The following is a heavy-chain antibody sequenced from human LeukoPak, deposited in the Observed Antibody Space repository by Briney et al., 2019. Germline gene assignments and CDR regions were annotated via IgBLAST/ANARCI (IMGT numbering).Heavy chain of an antibody. J-gene: IGHJ4*02. V-gene: IGHV4-61*02. Sequence: SQTLSLTCTVSGGSISSGSYYWSWIRQPAGKGLEWIGRIYTSGNTNYNPSLKSRVTMSIDTSKSQFSLKLSSVTAADTAVYYCARDDGWLLFNYWGQGTLVTVSS. CDR1: GGSISSGSYY. CDR3: ARDDGWLLFNY. D-gene: IGHD3-22*01. CDR2: IYTSGNT.